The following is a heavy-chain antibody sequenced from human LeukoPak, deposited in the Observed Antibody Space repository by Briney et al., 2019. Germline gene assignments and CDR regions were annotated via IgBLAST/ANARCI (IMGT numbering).Heavy chain of an antibody. Sequence: SETLSLTCTVSGGSISSYYWSWIRQPPGKGLEWIGYISHSGSTNYNPSLKSRVTISVDTSKNQFSLKLSSVTAADTAVYYCARMPPVGGSYVYWGQGILVTVSS. D-gene: IGHD1-26*01. V-gene: IGHV4-59*01. CDR2: ISHSGST. CDR1: GGSISSYY. J-gene: IGHJ4*02. CDR3: ARMPPVGGSYVY.